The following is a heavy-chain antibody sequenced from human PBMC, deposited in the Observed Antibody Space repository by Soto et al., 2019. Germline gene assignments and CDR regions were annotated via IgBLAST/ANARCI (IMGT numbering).Heavy chain of an antibody. V-gene: IGHV4-31*03. J-gene: IGHJ4*02. CDR2: IYYSGST. CDR3: VRVFGVAAAGPFDY. CDR1: GGSISSGGYY. Sequence: SETLSLTCTVSGGSISSGGYYWSWIRQHPGKGLEWIGYIYYSGSTYYNPSLKSRVTISVDTSKNQFSLKLSSVTAADTAVYYCVRVFGVAAAGPFDYWGQGTLVTVSS. D-gene: IGHD6-13*01.